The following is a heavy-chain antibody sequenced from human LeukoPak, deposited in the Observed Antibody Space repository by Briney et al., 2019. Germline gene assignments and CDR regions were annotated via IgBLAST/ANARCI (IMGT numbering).Heavy chain of an antibody. V-gene: IGHV5-51*01. D-gene: IGHD6-19*01. CDR2: IYPGDSDT. Sequence: GESLKISCEASGYTFTNYWIVWVRQMPGKGLEYMGIIYPGDSDTRYSPSFQGHATISADKSINTVYLQWSSLKASDSAIYYCARRGTGWPNNWFDPWGQGTLVTVSS. CDR1: GYTFTNYW. CDR3: ARRGTGWPNNWFDP. J-gene: IGHJ5*02.